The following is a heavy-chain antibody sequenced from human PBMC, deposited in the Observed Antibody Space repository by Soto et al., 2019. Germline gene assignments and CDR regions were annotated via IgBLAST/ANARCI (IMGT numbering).Heavy chain of an antibody. Sequence: ASVKVSCKASGYTFTSYGISWVRQAPGQGLEWMGWISAYNGNTNYAQKLQGRVTMTTDTSTSTAYMELRSLRSDDTAVYYCARQGTIYYSDSSGYYNDYWGQGTLVTVSS. CDR2: ISAYNGNT. V-gene: IGHV1-18*04. D-gene: IGHD3-22*01. J-gene: IGHJ4*02. CDR3: ARQGTIYYSDSSGYYNDY. CDR1: GYTFTSYG.